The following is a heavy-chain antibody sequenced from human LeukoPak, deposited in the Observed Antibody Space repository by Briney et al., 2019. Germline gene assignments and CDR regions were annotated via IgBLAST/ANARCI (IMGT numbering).Heavy chain of an antibody. CDR1: GGSISGSNYY. J-gene: IGHJ4*02. CDR3: AKSPPTTVITLDS. Sequence: PSETLSLTCTVSGGSISGSNYYWGWIRQPPGKGLEWIGSIHYSGNTYYILSLKSRVTISVDTSKNQFSLKLTSVTAADTAVYYCAKSPPTTVITLDSWGQGILVTVSS. D-gene: IGHD4-17*01. V-gene: IGHV4-39*01. CDR2: IHYSGNT.